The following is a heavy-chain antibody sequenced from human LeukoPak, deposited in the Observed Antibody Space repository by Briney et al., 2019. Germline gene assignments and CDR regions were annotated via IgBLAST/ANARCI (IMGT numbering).Heavy chain of an antibody. D-gene: IGHD3-3*01. V-gene: IGHV1-69*05. CDR2: IIPIFGTA. Sequence: GASVKVSCKASGGTFSSYAISWVRQAPGQGLEWMGGIIPIFGTANYAQKFQGRVTITTDESTSTAYMELSSLRSEGTAVYYRARLSFLEDSNWFDPWGQGTLVTVSS. J-gene: IGHJ5*02. CDR3: ARLSFLEDSNWFDP. CDR1: GGTFSSYA.